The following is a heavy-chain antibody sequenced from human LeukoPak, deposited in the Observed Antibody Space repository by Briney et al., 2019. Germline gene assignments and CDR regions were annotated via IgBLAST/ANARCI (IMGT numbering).Heavy chain of an antibody. CDR2: IHTSGTT. CDR1: GGSINGYF. V-gene: IGHV4-4*07. D-gene: IGHD1-14*01. CDR3: ARDPAGHGRYFDY. J-gene: IGHJ4*02. Sequence: SETLSLTCTVSGGSINGYFCTWLRQSAGAGLECIGRIHTSGTTYYNPSLKSRVSMSVDTSNNKFSLRLNPVTAADTAVYYCARDPAGHGRYFDYWGQGALVTVSS.